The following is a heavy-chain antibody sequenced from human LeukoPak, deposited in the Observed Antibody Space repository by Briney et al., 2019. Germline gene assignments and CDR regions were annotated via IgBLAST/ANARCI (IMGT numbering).Heavy chain of an antibody. Sequence: GGSLRLSCVASGFTFSSSWMAWVRQAPGKGLEWVANIKQDGSETYYVDSVKGRFTISRDNAKNSLYLQMNSLRAEDTAVYYCARDLSGRRFDYWGQGTLVTVSS. D-gene: IGHD1-26*01. CDR3: ARDLSGRRFDY. CDR1: GFTFSSSW. J-gene: IGHJ4*02. CDR2: IKQDGSET. V-gene: IGHV3-7*01.